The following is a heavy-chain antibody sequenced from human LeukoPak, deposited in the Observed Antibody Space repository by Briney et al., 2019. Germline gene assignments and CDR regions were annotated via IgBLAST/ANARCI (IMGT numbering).Heavy chain of an antibody. CDR3: AKDLVTGSLDY. D-gene: IGHD3-10*01. V-gene: IGHV3-23*01. CDR1: GFTFSTYG. CDR2: ISSSGGST. Sequence: GGSLRLSCAASGFTFSTYGMHWVRQAPGKGLEWVSSISSSGGSTYYADSVKGRFTISRDNSKNTLYLQMNSLRAEDTAIYYCAKDLVTGSLDYWGQGTLVTVSS. J-gene: IGHJ4*02.